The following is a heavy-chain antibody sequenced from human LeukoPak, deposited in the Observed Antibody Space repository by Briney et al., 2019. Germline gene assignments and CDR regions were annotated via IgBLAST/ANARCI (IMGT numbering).Heavy chain of an antibody. CDR2: IKGDESAR. J-gene: IGHJ4*02. CDR3: ARDVGGSLDY. V-gene: IGHV3-7*01. D-gene: IGHD1-26*01. Sequence: GGFLRLSCAASGFTFTTYWMAWVRQAPGKGLEWVANIKGDESARHQADSVKGRFTISRDNTQNSLYLQMSSLRGEDTAVYYCARDVGGSLDYWGQGTLVTVSS. CDR1: GFTFTTYW.